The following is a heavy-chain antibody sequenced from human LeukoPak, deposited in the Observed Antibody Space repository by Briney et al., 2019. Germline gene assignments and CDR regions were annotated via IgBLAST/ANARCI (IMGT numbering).Heavy chain of an antibody. V-gene: IGHV4-39*01. CDR3: ARRVRGYGGTLFDY. CDR2: IYYSGST. J-gene: IGHJ4*02. Sequence: PGGSLRLSCAVSGFTFSSYSMNWVRQAPGKGLEWIGSIYYSGSTYYNPSLKSRVTISVDTSKNQFSLKLSSVTAADTAVYYCARRVRGYGGTLFDYWGQGTLVTVSS. CDR1: GFTFSSYSMN. D-gene: IGHD4-23*01.